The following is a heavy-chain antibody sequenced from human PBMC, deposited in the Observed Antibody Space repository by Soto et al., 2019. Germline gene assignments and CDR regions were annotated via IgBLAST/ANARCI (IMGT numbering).Heavy chain of an antibody. CDR3: ARVGGYNYFDH. V-gene: IGHV4-59*01. CDR2: IYYTGNT. J-gene: IGHJ4*02. D-gene: IGHD5-12*01. CDR1: GASISPFY. Sequence: PSETLSLTCTVSGASISPFYWSWIRQPPGKGLEWIGYIYYTGNTNFNPSLKSRVTISADTSKNQSSLKLSSVTTADTAVYFCARVGGYNYFDHWGQGTQVTVSS.